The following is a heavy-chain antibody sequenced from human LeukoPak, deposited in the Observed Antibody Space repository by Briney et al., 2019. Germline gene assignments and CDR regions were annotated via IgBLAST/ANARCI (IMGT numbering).Heavy chain of an antibody. CDR3: ARDHYYDSSGYYTPSYNYYGMDV. CDR2: IWYDGSNK. CDR1: GFTFRSYG. Sequence: TGGSLRLSCAASGFTFRSYGMHWVRQAPGKGLEWVAIIWYDGSNKNYTDSVKGRFTISRDNSKNTLFLQMNSLRAEDTAVYYCARDHYYDSSGYYTPSYNYYGMDVWGQGTTVTVSS. V-gene: IGHV3-33*01. J-gene: IGHJ6*02. D-gene: IGHD3-22*01.